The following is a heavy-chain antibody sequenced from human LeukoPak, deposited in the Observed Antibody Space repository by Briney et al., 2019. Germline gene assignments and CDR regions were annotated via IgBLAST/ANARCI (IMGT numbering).Heavy chain of an antibody. D-gene: IGHD4-11*01. CDR2: ISYSLST. Sequence: SETLSLTCTVSGVSISSSSYHWGWIRQPPGKGLEWIGSISYSLSTYYNPSLKSRVTMSVDTSKSQFSLKLSSVTAADTAIYYCARRSVTTLTYMYFDLWGRGTQVSVSS. V-gene: IGHV4-39*01. CDR3: ARRSVTTLTYMYFDL. J-gene: IGHJ2*01. CDR1: GVSISSSSYH.